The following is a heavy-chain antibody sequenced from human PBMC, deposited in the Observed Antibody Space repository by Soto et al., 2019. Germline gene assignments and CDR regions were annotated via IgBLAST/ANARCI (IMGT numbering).Heavy chain of an antibody. V-gene: IGHV1-69*13. CDR3: ARDCGQSPYDFWSGYSAYYYYGMDV. CDR2: IIPIFGTA. CDR1: GGTFSSYA. Sequence: GASVKVSCKASGGTFSSYAISWVRQAHGQGLEWMGGIIPIFGTANYAQKFQGRVTITADESTSTAYMELSSLRSEDTAVYYCARDCGQSPYDFWSGYSAYYYYGMDVWGQGTPVTVSS. D-gene: IGHD3-3*01. J-gene: IGHJ6*02.